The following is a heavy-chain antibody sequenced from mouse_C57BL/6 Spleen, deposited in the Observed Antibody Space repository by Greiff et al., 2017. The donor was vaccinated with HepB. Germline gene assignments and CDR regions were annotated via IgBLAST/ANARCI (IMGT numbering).Heavy chain of an antibody. V-gene: IGHV1-55*01. D-gene: IGHD4-1*01. CDR2: IYPGSGST. CDR1: GYTFTSYW. Sequence: VQLQQPGAELVKPGASVKMSCKASGYTFTSYWITWVKQRPGQGLEWIGDIYPGSGSTNYTEKFKSKATLTVDTSSSTAYMQLSSLTSEDAAVYYCARVTGHYFDYWGQGTTLTVSS. J-gene: IGHJ2*01. CDR3: ARVTGHYFDY.